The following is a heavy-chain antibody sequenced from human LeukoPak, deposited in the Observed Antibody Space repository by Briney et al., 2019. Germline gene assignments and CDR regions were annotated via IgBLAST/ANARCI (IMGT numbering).Heavy chain of an antibody. CDR3: ARDRGDILTSPHFDY. Sequence: ASVKVSCKASGYTFTSYGISWVRQAPGQGLEWMGWISAYNGNTNYAQKLQGRVTMTTDTSTSTAYMELRSLRSDDTAVYYCARDRGDILTSPHFDYWSQGTLVTVSS. CDR1: GYTFTSYG. V-gene: IGHV1-18*01. J-gene: IGHJ4*02. D-gene: IGHD3-9*01. CDR2: ISAYNGNT.